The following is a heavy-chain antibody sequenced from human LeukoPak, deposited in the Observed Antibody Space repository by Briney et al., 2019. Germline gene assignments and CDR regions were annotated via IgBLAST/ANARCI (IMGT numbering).Heavy chain of an antibody. D-gene: IGHD1-26*01. CDR3: ARDHSGSYYVTWFDP. J-gene: IGHJ5*02. V-gene: IGHV3-21*01. CDR2: ISSSSSYI. CDR1: GFTFSSYS. Sequence: GGSLRLSCAASGFTFSSYSMNWVRQAPGKGLEWVSSISSSSSYIYYADSVKGRFTISRDNAKNSLYLQMNSLRAEDTAVYYCARDHSGSYYVTWFDPWGQGTLVTVSS.